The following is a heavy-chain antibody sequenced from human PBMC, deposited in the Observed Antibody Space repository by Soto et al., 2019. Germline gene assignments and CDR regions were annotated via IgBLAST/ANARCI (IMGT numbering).Heavy chain of an antibody. CDR2: IYYSGST. CDR3: ARHRAAVNTEWDY. D-gene: IGHD6-13*01. V-gene: IGHV4-39*01. CDR1: GGSISSGDYY. J-gene: IGHJ4*02. Sequence: SETLSLTCTVSGGSISSGDYYWSWIRQPPGKGLEWIGSIYYSGSTYYNPSLKSRVTISVDTSKNQFSLKLSSVTAADTAVYYCARHRAAVNTEWDYWGQGTLVTVSS.